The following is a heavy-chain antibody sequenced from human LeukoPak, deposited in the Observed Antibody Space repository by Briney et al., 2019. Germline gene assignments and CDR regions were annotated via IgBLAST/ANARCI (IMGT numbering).Heavy chain of an antibody. CDR3: TREGYSSSWYESFDY. CDR2: IRSKAYGGTT. CDR1: GFTFGDYA. V-gene: IGHV3-49*04. Sequence: GGSLRLSCTASGFTFGDYAMSWVRQAPGEGLEGVGFIRSKAYGGTTEYAASVKGRFTISRDDSKSIAYLQMNSLKTEDTAVYYCTREGYSSSWYESFDYWGQGTLVTVSS. D-gene: IGHD6-13*01. J-gene: IGHJ4*02.